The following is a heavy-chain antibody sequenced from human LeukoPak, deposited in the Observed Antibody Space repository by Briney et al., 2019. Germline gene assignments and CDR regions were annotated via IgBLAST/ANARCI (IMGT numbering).Heavy chain of an antibody. Sequence: ASVKVSCKVSGYTLTELSMHWVRQAPGKGLEWMGGFDPDDGETIYAQKFQGRVTMTEDTSTDTAYMELSSLRSEDTAVYYCATQSDVPYAFDIWGQGTMVTVSS. J-gene: IGHJ3*02. V-gene: IGHV1-24*01. CDR3: ATQSDVPYAFDI. D-gene: IGHD6-19*01. CDR2: FDPDDGET. CDR1: GYTLTELS.